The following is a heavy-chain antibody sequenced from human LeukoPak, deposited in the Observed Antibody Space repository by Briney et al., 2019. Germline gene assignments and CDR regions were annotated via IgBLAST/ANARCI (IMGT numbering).Heavy chain of an antibody. J-gene: IGHJ4*02. CDR2: IYTSGST. Sequence: PSETLSLTCTVSGGSISSYYWSWLRQPAGKGLEWIGRIYTSGSTNYNPSLKSRVTMSVDTPKNQFSLKLSSVTAADTAVYYCARAGVRGWYYFDYWGQGTLVTVSS. CDR3: ARAGVRGWYYFDY. CDR1: GGSISSYY. D-gene: IGHD6-19*01. V-gene: IGHV4-4*07.